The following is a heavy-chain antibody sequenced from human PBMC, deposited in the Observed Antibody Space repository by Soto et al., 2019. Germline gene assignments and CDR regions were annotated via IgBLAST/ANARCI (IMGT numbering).Heavy chain of an antibody. CDR3: ARDQGYYGSGSYFHYGMDV. CDR2: IYYSGST. J-gene: IGHJ6*02. Sequence: TLSLTCTVSGGSISSYYWSWIRQPPGKGLEWIGYIYYSGSTNYNPSLKSRVTISVDTSKNQFSLKLSSVTAADTAVYYCARDQGYYGSGSYFHYGMDVWGQGTTVTVSS. D-gene: IGHD3-10*01. V-gene: IGHV4-59*01. CDR1: GGSISSYY.